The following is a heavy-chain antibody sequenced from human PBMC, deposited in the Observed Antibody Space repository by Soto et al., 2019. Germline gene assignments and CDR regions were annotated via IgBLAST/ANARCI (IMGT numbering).Heavy chain of an antibody. CDR3: VLLGVFDH. CDR2: STSNSGNS. CDR1: GYTFTSYN. J-gene: IGHJ4*02. D-gene: IGHD3-3*01. Sequence: ASVKVSCKASGYTFTSYNINWVRQAPGQGLEWVAGSTSNSGNSDYAQKFQGRLTVTRETSISTAYMELSSLRSDDTAVYYCVLLGVFDHWGPGNLVTVSS. V-gene: IGHV1-8*01.